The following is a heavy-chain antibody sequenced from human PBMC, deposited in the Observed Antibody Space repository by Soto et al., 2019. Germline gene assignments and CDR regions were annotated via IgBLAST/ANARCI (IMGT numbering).Heavy chain of an antibody. CDR2: MSHSGGT. CDR3: ARVERGTATTVVDAFDI. V-gene: IGHV4-61*01. Sequence: SETLSLTCAVYGGFVSSGSYYWSWIRQPTRKGLGWIGEMSHSGGTHFNPSLKSRVTISVDTSKNQFSLKMTSVTAADTALYYCARVERGTATTVVDAFDIWGPGTMVTVSS. D-gene: IGHD1-1*01. J-gene: IGHJ3*02. CDR1: GGFVSSGSYY.